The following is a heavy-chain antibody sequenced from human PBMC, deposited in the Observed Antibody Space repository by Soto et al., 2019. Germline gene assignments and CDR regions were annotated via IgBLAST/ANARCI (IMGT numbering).Heavy chain of an antibody. CDR2: ISGYNGNT. V-gene: IGHV1-18*01. CDR1: GYTFSNYG. Sequence: QVQLVQSGAEVKKPGASVTVSCKTAGYTFSNYGINGVRQAPGQGLEWMGWISGYNGNTNYAQTVQCRVTMTTDPSTGTVYMELRSLKSDDTAIYYCSKFIMVGGWSDPNYYQGMDVWGQGNTVTVSS. CDR3: SKFIMVGGWSDPNYYQGMDV. J-gene: IGHJ6*02. D-gene: IGHD6-19*01.